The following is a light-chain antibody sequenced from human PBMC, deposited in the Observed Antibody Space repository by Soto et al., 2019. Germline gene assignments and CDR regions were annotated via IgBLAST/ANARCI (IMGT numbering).Light chain of an antibody. V-gene: IGLV1-47*01. CDR3: AAWDDSMSVL. CDR2: RNN. CDR1: SSNIGNYY. J-gene: IGLJ1*01. Sequence: QSVLTQPPSASGTPGQRVTISCSGSSSNIGNYYVHWYQQLPEAAPKLLIYRNNQRPSGVPDRFSGSKSGTSASLAISGLRSEDVADYYCAAWDDSMSVLFGTGTTLTVL.